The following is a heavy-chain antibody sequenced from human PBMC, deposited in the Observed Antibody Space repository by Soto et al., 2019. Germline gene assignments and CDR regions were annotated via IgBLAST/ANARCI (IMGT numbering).Heavy chain of an antibody. D-gene: IGHD3-10*01. J-gene: IGHJ5*02. CDR1: GGSISSGGYS. V-gene: IGHV4-30-2*01. Sequence: SETLSLTCAVSGGSISSGGYSWSWIRQPPGKGLEWIGYIYHSGSTYYNPSLKSRVTISVDRSKNQFSLKLSSVTAADTAVYYCARAGGPMVRGVIFRWFDPWGQGTLVTVSS. CDR3: ARAGGPMVRGVIFRWFDP. CDR2: IYHSGST.